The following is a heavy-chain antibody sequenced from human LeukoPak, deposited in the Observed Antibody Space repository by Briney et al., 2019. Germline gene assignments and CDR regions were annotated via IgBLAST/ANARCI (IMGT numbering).Heavy chain of an antibody. CDR2: IYTSGST. Sequence: SETLSLTCTVAGGSISSYYCSWIRQPAGKGLEWIGRIYTSGSTNYNPSLKSRVTMSVDTSKNQFSLKLSSVTAADTAVYYCVRELGYCSSTSCSEPDDAFDIWGQGTMVTVSS. J-gene: IGHJ3*02. V-gene: IGHV4-4*07. D-gene: IGHD2-2*01. CDR1: GGSISSYY. CDR3: VRELGYCSSTSCSEPDDAFDI.